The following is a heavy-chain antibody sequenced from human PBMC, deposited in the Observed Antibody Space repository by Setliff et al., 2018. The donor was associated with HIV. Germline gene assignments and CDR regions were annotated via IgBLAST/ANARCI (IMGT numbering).Heavy chain of an antibody. V-gene: IGHV1-69*02. D-gene: IGHD3-16*01. J-gene: IGHJ6*03. CDR2: SIPILGIG. CDR3: ARCGAGEWHLYMDV. Sequence: SVKVSCKASGGTLSSYTINWVRQAPGQGLEWMGRSIPILGIGNDEQAQKFKGRVTFTADKSTSTVYMELSSLRSEDTAVYYCARCGAGEWHLYMDVWGKGTAVTVS. CDR1: GGTLSSYT.